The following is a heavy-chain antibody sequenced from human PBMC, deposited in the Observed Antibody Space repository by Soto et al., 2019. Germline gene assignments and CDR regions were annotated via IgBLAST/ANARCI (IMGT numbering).Heavy chain of an antibody. V-gene: IGHV4-59*01. Sequence: QVQLQESGPGLVKPSETLSVSCTVSGGSISSGYWSWIRQPPGKGLEWIGYIYYSDSINYNPSLKSRVIISVDTSKNQFSLSLNSVTAADTAVYYCARAYYDTSGYGIDPWGQGTLVTVSS. J-gene: IGHJ5*02. D-gene: IGHD3-22*01. CDR1: GGSISSGY. CDR3: ARAYYDTSGYGIDP. CDR2: IYYSDSI.